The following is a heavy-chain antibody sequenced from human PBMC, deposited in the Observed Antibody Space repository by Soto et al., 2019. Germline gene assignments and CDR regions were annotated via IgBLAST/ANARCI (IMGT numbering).Heavy chain of an antibody. CDR1: GYTFTSYG. Sequence: QVQLVQSGAEVKKPGASVKVSCKASGYTFTSYGISWVRQAPGQGLEWMGWISAYNGNTNYAQKLQGRVTMTTDTSTSTAYMEMRSLRSDDTAVYYCARDLYCSSTSCYKRRHYWYGMDVWGQGTTVTVSS. D-gene: IGHD2-2*02. CDR3: ARDLYCSSTSCYKRRHYWYGMDV. CDR2: ISAYNGNT. J-gene: IGHJ6*02. V-gene: IGHV1-18*04.